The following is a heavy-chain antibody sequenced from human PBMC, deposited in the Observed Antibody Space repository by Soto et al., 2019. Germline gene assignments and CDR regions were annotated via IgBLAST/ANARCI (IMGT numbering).Heavy chain of an antibody. D-gene: IGHD4-17*01. J-gene: IGHJ5*02. CDR1: GFTFSNFA. CDR3: ARSTTVVADWFDP. CDR2: ISSSGGSK. V-gene: IGHV3-23*01. Sequence: EVQLLESGGGLVQPGGSLRLSCAASGFTFSNFALDWVRQAPGKGLEWVSIISSSGGSKYYADFVRGRFTISRDDSMKTLFLQMNTLRPEDTAVYYCARSTTVVADWFDPWGQGTLVTVSS.